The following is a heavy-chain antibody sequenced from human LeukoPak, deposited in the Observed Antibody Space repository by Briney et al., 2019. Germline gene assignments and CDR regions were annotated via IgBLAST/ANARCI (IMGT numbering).Heavy chain of an antibody. D-gene: IGHD3-10*01. CDR3: ARGMVRGVFDY. Sequence: SETLSLTCAVYGGSFSGYYWSWIRQPPGKGLXXIGEINHSGSTNYNPSLKSRVTISVDTSKNQFSLKLSSVTAAATAVYYCARGMVRGVFDYWGQGTLVTVSS. CDR1: GGSFSGYY. CDR2: INHSGST. V-gene: IGHV4-34*01. J-gene: IGHJ4*02.